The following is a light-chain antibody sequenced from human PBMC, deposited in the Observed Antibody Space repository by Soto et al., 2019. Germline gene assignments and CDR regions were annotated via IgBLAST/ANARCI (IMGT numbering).Light chain of an antibody. CDR2: GAS. Sequence: EIVMTQSPATLSVSPGERATLSCRASQSVSGNLAWYQQKPGQAPRLLLYGASTRATGIPARFSGSGSGTEFTLTISTLQSEDFAVYSCEQYNNWPRTFGQGTKVEIK. V-gene: IGKV3-15*01. CDR3: EQYNNWPRT. J-gene: IGKJ1*01. CDR1: QSVSGN.